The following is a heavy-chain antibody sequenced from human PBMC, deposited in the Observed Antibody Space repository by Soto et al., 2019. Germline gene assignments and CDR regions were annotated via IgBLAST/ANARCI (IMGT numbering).Heavy chain of an antibody. D-gene: IGHD5-12*01. J-gene: IGHJ4*02. Sequence: QVQLQESGPGLVKPSQTLSLTCTVSGGSISSGGHYWSWILQHPEKGLEGIGYIYSSGTTYYNPSLESRVTMSIDTSKHQCSLRLNSVTAADTALFYCARDRDGYNRSDSWGQGTLVTVSS. CDR1: GGSISSGGHY. CDR2: IYSSGTT. CDR3: ARDRDGYNRSDS. V-gene: IGHV4-31*03.